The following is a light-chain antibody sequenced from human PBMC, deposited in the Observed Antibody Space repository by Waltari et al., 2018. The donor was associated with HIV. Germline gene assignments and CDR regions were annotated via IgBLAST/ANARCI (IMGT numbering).Light chain of an antibody. CDR3: QSYDNSLSNVV. J-gene: IGLJ2*01. V-gene: IGLV1-40*01. Sequence: QSVLTQPPSVSGAPGQRVTISCTGGNSTLGAGYDAHPYQQLPGSAPKLLMFDNRKRPSGVPDRFSGAKSGTSASLVITGLQAADEAVYYCQSYDNSLSNVVFGGGTKLIVL. CDR2: DNR. CDR1: NSTLGAGYD.